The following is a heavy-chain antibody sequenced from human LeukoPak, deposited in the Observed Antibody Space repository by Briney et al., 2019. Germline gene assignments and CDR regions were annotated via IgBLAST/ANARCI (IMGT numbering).Heavy chain of an antibody. D-gene: IGHD6-19*01. Sequence: SSETLSLTCTVSGGSISSYYWSWIRQPPGKGLEWIGYIYYSGSTNYNPSLKSRVTIVVDTSKNQFSLKLSSVTAADTAVYYRARTPYPSGWSRGFDYWGQGTLVTVSS. CDR1: GGSISSYY. J-gene: IGHJ4*02. V-gene: IGHV4-59*01. CDR3: ARTPYPSGWSRGFDY. CDR2: IYYSGST.